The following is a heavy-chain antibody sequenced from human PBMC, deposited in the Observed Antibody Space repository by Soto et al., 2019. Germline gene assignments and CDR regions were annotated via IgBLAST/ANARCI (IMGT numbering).Heavy chain of an antibody. CDR2: IIPIFGTA. V-gene: IGHV1-69*01. D-gene: IGHD1-26*01. CDR1: GGTFSSYA. J-gene: IGHJ6*02. CDR3: ARSPYSGSYTPYYYYGMDV. Sequence: QVQLVQSGAEVKKPGSSVKVSCKASGGTFSSYAISWVRQAPGQGLEWMGGIIPIFGTANYAQKCQGRVTITADESTSTAYMELSSLRSEDTAVYYCARSPYSGSYTPYYYYGMDVWGQGTTVTVSS.